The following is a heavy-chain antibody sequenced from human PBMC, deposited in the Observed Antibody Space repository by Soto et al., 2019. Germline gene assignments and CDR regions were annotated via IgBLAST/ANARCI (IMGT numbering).Heavy chain of an antibody. Sequence: QVQLQQWGAGLLKPSETLSLTCAVYGGSFSGYYWNWIRQPPGKGLEWIGEINHSGSTNYNPSLKXRVTISVDTSKNHFSLKLSSVTAADTAVYYCARGWGRIFDYWGQGTLVTVSS. V-gene: IGHV4-34*01. CDR2: INHSGST. J-gene: IGHJ4*02. CDR1: GGSFSGYY. D-gene: IGHD7-27*01. CDR3: ARGWGRIFDY.